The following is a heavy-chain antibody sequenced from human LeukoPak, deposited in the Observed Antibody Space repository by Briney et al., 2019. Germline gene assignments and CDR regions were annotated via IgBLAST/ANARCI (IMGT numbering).Heavy chain of an antibody. CDR2: IYYSGST. J-gene: IGHJ6*03. CDR3: ARSSSIAARRALYYMDV. V-gene: IGHV4-39*01. D-gene: IGHD6-6*01. Sequence: SETLSLTCTVSGGSISSSSYYWGWIRQPPGKGLEWIGSIYYSGSTYCNPSLKSRVTISVDTSKNQFSLKLSSVTAADTAVYYCARSSSIAARRALYYMDVWGKGTTVTVSS. CDR1: GGSISSSSYY.